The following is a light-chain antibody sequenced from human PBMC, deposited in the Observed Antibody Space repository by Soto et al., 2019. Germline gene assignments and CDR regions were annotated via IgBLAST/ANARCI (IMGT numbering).Light chain of an antibody. CDR1: SSDVGGYNY. J-gene: IGLJ1*01. CDR3: SSWTPVSSYV. Sequence: QSALTHAASVSGAPGQSITISCTGTSSDVGGYNYVSWYQQHPGKAPKLMIYDVRNRPSGVSNRFSGSKSVNTASLTISGLQAEDEADYYFSSWTPVSSYVVGTGTKFTVL. V-gene: IGLV2-14*01. CDR2: DVR.